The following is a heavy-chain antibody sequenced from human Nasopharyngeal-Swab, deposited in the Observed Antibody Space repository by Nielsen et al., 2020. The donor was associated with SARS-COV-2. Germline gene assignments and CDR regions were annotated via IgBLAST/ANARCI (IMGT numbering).Heavy chain of an antibody. Sequence: GRSSRLYGAGAGFTFCNAWLSWVRQAPGKGLEWVGRIKSKTDGGTTDYAAPVKGRFTISRDDPKNTLYLQMSSLKTEDTAVYYCTTGRGYSYGYYYYYMDVWGKGTTVTVSS. CDR1: GFTFCNAW. CDR2: IKSKTDGGTT. CDR3: TTGRGYSYGYYYYYMDV. V-gene: IGHV3-15*01. D-gene: IGHD5-18*01. J-gene: IGHJ6*03.